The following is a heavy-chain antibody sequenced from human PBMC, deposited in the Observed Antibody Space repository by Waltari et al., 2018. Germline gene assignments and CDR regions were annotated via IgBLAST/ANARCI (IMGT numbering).Heavy chain of an antibody. Sequence: EVQLVESGGGLVQPGGSLRLSCAASGFAFSSYWMPWVRQAPGKGLVWVSRINTDGSSTSYADSVKGRFTISRDNAKNTLYLQMNSLRAEDTAVYYCARDRAGYSSSSGFDPWGQGTLVTVSS. CDR2: INTDGSST. D-gene: IGHD6-13*01. J-gene: IGHJ5*02. CDR1: GFAFSSYW. V-gene: IGHV3-74*01. CDR3: ARDRAGYSSSSGFDP.